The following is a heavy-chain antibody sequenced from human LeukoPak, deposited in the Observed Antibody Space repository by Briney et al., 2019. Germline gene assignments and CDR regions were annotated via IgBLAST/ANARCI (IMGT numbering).Heavy chain of an antibody. CDR3: AREDSSGYLGY. CDR2: FYASGRT. V-gene: IGHV4-4*07. D-gene: IGHD3-22*01. Sequence: PSETLSLTCTVSGVSISSYYWIWIRQPAGKGLEWIGRFYASGRTNYNPSLKSRITMSVDTSKNQFSLKLSSVTAADTAVYYCAREDSSGYLGYWGQGTLVTVSS. CDR1: GVSISSYY. J-gene: IGHJ4*02.